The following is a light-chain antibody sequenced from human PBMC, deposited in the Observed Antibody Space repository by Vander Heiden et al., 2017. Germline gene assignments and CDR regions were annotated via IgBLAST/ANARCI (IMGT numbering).Light chain of an antibody. CDR3: QQSDSNWLYT. Sequence: DIQMTQSPSSLSASVGDRVTITCRASQSISSYLNWYQQKPGKAPKLLIYAASSLQSGVPSRFSGSGYGKDFTLTISSRQPEDFATYYCQQSDSNWLYTFGQGTKMXIK. CDR1: QSISSY. V-gene: IGKV1-39*01. CDR2: AAS. J-gene: IGKJ2*01.